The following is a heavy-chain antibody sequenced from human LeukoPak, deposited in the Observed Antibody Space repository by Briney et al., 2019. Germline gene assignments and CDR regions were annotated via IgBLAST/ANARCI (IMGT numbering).Heavy chain of an antibody. V-gene: IGHV3-20*04. CDR3: ARGFRAVTTDTPTYYFYYYMDV. CDR1: GFTFDDYG. J-gene: IGHJ6*03. D-gene: IGHD4-17*01. Sequence: GGSLRLSCAVSGFTFDDYGMSWVRQAPGKGLEWVSSIHWNGGSTGYADSLKGRFTISRDNAKTSLYLQMNSLRAEDTALYYCARGFRAVTTDTPTYYFYYYMDVWGKGTTVTVSS. CDR2: IHWNGGST.